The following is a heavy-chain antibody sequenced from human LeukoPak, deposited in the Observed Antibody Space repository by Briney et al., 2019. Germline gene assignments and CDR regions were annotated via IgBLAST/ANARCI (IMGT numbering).Heavy chain of an antibody. CDR2: ISAYNGNT. J-gene: IGHJ4*02. CDR1: GGTFSSYA. CDR3: ARDIRYYDFWSGYPPGHFVYYFDY. V-gene: IGHV1-18*01. D-gene: IGHD3-3*01. Sequence: GASVKVSCKASGGTFSSYAISWVRQAPGQGLEWMGWISAYNGNTNYAQKLQGRVTMTTDTSTSTAYMELRSLRSDDTAVYYCARDIRYYDFWSGYPPGHFVYYFDYWGQGTLVTVSS.